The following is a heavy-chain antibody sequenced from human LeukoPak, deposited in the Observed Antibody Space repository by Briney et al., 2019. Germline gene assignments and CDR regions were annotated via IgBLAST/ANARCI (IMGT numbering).Heavy chain of an antibody. CDR1: GYSISSGYY. V-gene: IGHV4-38-2*02. CDR2: IYHSGST. Sequence: ASETLSLTCTVSGYSISSGYYWGWIRQPPGKGLEWIGSIYHSGSTNYNPSLKSRVTISVDTSKNQFSLKLSSVTAADTAVYYCARVYYSSSYDYWYFDLWGRGTLVTVSS. J-gene: IGHJ2*01. CDR3: ARVYYSSSYDYWYFDL. D-gene: IGHD6-13*01.